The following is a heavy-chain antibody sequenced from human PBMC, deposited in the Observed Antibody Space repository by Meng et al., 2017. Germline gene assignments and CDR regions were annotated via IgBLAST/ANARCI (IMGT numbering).Heavy chain of an antibody. V-gene: IGHV3-74*01. CDR3: ARDSGYSGSYFDY. D-gene: IGHD1-26*01. J-gene: IGHJ4*02. CDR2: INSDGSST. Sequence: GESLKISCAASGFTFSSYWKHWVRQAPGKGLVWVSRINSDGSSTSYADSVKGRFTISRDNAKNTLYLQMNSLRAEDTAVYYCARDSGYSGSYFDYWGQGTLVTVSS. CDR1: GFTFSSYW.